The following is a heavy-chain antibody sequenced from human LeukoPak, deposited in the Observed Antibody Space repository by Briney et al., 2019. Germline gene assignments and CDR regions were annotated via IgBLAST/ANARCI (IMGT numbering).Heavy chain of an antibody. CDR3: ARDRSTTDYGMDV. J-gene: IGHJ6*02. V-gene: IGHV1-2*02. D-gene: IGHD1-1*01. CDR2: INPNSGGT. Sequence: ASVKVSCKASGYTFTGYYMHWVRQAPGQGLEWMGWINPNSGGTNYAQKFQGRVTMTRDTPISTAYMELSRLRSDDTAVYYCARDRSTTDYGMDVWGQGTTVTVSS. CDR1: GYTFTGYY.